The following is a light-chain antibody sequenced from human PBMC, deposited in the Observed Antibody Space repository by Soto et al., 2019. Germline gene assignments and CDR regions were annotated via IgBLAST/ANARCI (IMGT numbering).Light chain of an antibody. Sequence: EIVMTQSPATLSVSPGERATLSCRASQSVSSNLAWYQQKPGQAPRLLIYGASTRATGIPARFSGSVSGTEFTLTISSLQSEDFAVYYCQQYNNWRYTFGQGTKREIK. V-gene: IGKV3-15*01. J-gene: IGKJ2*01. CDR1: QSVSSN. CDR2: GAS. CDR3: QQYNNWRYT.